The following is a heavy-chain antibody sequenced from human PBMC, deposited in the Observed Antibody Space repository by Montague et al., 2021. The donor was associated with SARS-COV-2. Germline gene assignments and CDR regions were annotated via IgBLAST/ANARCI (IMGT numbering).Heavy chain of an antibody. D-gene: IGHD5-12*01. Sequence: SLRLSCAAFGFTFSSYAMHWVCQAPGKGLEWVAVIPYGGSNKYYADSVKGRFTISRDNSKNTLYLQMNSLRAEDTAVYYCARAYSGYDYFHYWGQGTLVTVSS. J-gene: IGHJ4*02. CDR1: GFTFSSYA. V-gene: IGHV3-30-3*01. CDR3: ARAYSGYDYFHY. CDR2: IPYGGSNK.